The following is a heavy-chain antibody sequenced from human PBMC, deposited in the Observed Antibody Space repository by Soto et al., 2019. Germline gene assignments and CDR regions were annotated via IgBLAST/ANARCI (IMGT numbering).Heavy chain of an antibody. J-gene: IGHJ6*02. D-gene: IGHD1-26*01. Sequence: PGGSLRLSCAASGFTFSDYYMSWIRQAPGKGLEWVSYISSSSSYTNYADSVKGRFTISRDNAKNSLYLQMNSLRAEDTAVYYCARDRGIVGAGAYYYGMDVWGQGTTVTVS. CDR3: ARDRGIVGAGAYYYGMDV. CDR1: GFTFSDYY. V-gene: IGHV3-11*06. CDR2: ISSSSSYT.